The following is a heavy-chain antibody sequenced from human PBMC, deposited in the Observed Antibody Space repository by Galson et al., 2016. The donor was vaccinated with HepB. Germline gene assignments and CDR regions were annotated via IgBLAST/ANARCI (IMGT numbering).Heavy chain of an antibody. V-gene: IGHV3-21*01. Sequence: SLRLSCAASGFTFNSFNLNWVRQAPGKGLEWVSSISGDGLYINYADSVKGRFTISRDNAKNSLHLQLSSLRVEDTAVYYFARVVKDKVGAYYFDYWGQGTLVTVSS. CDR1: GFTFNSFN. CDR2: ISGDGLYI. CDR3: ARVVKDKVGAYYFDY. D-gene: IGHD1-26*01. J-gene: IGHJ4*02.